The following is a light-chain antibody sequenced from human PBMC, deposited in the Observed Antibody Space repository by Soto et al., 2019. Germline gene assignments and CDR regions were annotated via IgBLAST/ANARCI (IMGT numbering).Light chain of an antibody. CDR3: QSYDSILSGSV. Sequence: QSVLTQPPSVSGAPGQRVTISCTGSSSNIGAGYDVHWYQQLPGKAPKLFIYGNSNRPSGVPDRFSGSKSGTSASLAITGLQAEDEADYYCQSYDSILSGSVFGTGTKLTVL. CDR2: GNS. V-gene: IGLV1-40*01. J-gene: IGLJ1*01. CDR1: SSNIGAGYD.